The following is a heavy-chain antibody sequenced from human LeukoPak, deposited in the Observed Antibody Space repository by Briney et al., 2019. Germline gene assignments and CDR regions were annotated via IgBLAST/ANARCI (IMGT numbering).Heavy chain of an antibody. V-gene: IGHV3-48*01. CDR3: ARDGRYSGHGDY. D-gene: IGHD1-26*01. CDR1: GFTFSSYS. CDR2: ISSSTNTI. J-gene: IGHJ4*02. Sequence: GGSLRLSCAASGFTFSSYSMNWVRQAPCQVLDWVSYISSSTNTIYYADSVKGRVTISRDNAKNSLYLQMNSLRVEDTADYYCARDGRYSGHGDYWGQGTLVTVSS.